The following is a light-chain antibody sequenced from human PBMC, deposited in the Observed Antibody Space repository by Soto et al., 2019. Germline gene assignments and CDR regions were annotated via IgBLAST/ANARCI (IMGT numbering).Light chain of an antibody. V-gene: IGKV3-15*01. CDR1: QRVSSN. J-gene: IGKJ4*01. CDR2: GAS. Sequence: EIVMTQSPATLSVSPGERATLSCRASQRVSSNLAWYQQKPGQAPRLLIYGASTRATGIPARFSGSGSGTEFTLTISSLQSEDFAVYYCQQYNNRMTFGGGTNVEIK. CDR3: QQYNNRMT.